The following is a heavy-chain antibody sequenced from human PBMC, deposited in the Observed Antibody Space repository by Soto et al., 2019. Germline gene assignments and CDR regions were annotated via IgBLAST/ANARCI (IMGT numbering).Heavy chain of an antibody. Sequence: GESLKISCKGSGYRFTSYWISWVRQMTGKGLEWMGRIDPSDSYTNYSPSFQGHVTISADKSISTAYLQWSSLKASDTAMYYCARLFFSIYGMDVWGQGTTVTVSS. J-gene: IGHJ6*02. CDR1: GYRFTSYW. CDR3: ARLFFSIYGMDV. V-gene: IGHV5-10-1*01. CDR2: IDPSDSYT. D-gene: IGHD3-10*01.